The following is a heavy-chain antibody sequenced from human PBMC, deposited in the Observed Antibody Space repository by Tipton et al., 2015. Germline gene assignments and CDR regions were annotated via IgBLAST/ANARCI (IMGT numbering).Heavy chain of an antibody. V-gene: IGHV4-59*01. D-gene: IGHD3-22*01. CDR2: IYHSGST. J-gene: IGHJ3*02. CDR1: GGSISSYY. CDR3: AGDSTSLESGIRYDGSGYDAFDI. Sequence: TLSLTCTVSGGSISSYYWSWIRQPPGKGLEWIGSIYHSGSTNYNPSLKSRVSISVDTSKNQFSLKLSSVTAADTAVYYCAGDSTSLESGIRYDGSGYDAFDIWGQGTMVTVSS.